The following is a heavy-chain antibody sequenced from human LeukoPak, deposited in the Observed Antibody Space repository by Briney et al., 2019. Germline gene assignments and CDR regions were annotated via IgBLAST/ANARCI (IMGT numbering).Heavy chain of an antibody. D-gene: IGHD3-10*01. CDR2: IYYSGST. CDR3: AREVVGGVIITGGGGMDV. J-gene: IGHJ6*02. CDR1: GGSVSSGSYY. Sequence: SETLSLTCTVSGGSVSSGSYYWSWIRQPPGKGLEWIGYIYYSGSTNYNPSLKSRVTISVDTSKNQFSLKLSSVTAADTAVYYWAREVVGGVIITGGGGMDVWGQGTTVTVSS. V-gene: IGHV4-61*01.